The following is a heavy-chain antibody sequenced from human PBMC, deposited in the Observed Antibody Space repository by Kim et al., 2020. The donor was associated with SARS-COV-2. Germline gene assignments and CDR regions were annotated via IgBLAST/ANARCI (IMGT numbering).Heavy chain of an antibody. CDR3: ARAEDYYGSAYFDY. Sequence: PSLRSRVTISVDTSKNQFSLKLSSVTAADTAVYYCARAEDYYGSAYFDYWGQGTLVTVSS. V-gene: IGHV4-39*07. D-gene: IGHD3-10*01. J-gene: IGHJ4*02.